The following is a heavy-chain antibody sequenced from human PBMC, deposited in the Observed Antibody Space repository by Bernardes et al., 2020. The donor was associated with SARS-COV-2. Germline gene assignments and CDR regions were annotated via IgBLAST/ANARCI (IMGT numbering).Heavy chain of an antibody. CDR3: ARADGSSSYFYDYGMDV. CDR1: GYTFPHFG. J-gene: IGHJ6*02. D-gene: IGHD6-13*01. V-gene: IGHV1-18*04. CDR2: ITAYSSDT. Sequence: ASMKVSCKASGYTFPHFGISWVRQAPGQGLEWLGWITAYSSDTNYAQKFQDRITVTTDTSTSTAYMELRSLRSDDTAMYFCARADGSSSYFYDYGMDVWGQGTAVTVSS.